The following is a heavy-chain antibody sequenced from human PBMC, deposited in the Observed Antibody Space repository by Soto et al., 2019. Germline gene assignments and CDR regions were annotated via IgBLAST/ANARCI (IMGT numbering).Heavy chain of an antibody. Sequence: TSETLSLTCTVSGGAINSYYWTRIRQPAGKGLEWIGRIYSSGSTKYNPYPQSRVTISLDTSKNQFSLRLTSVTAADTAVYYCARGQRFSDWFDPWGQGTLVTVSS. CDR2: IYSSGST. V-gene: IGHV4-4*07. CDR3: ARGQRFSDWFDP. J-gene: IGHJ5*02. CDR1: GGAINSYY. D-gene: IGHD3-3*01.